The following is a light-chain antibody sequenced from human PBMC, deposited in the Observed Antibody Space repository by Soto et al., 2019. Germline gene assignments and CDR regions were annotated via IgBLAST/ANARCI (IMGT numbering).Light chain of an antibody. CDR1: SGSIASNY. CDR3: QSYDATNQV. Sequence: NFMLTQPHSVSESPGKTVIISCTRSSGSIASNYVQWYQQRPGSSPTTVIYEDNQRPSGVPDRFSGSIDSSSNSPSLTISGLETEDEADYFCQSYDATNQVFGGGTKLTVL. J-gene: IGLJ3*02. V-gene: IGLV6-57*01. CDR2: EDN.